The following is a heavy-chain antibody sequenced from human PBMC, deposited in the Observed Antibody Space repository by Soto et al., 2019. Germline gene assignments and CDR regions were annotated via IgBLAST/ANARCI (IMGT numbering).Heavy chain of an antibody. CDR2: MYYSGGS. D-gene: IGHD5-12*01. CDR3: TKNLVGATRLSDHDP. Sequence: SETLSLTCTVSGGSINNGYYFWGWIRQPPGKGLEWIASMYYSGGSYYNPSLKSRVTISADTSKNQFSLKLRSVTAADTAVYYCTKNLVGATRLSDHDPWGQGTLVTVSS. J-gene: IGHJ5*02. CDR1: GGSINNGYYF. V-gene: IGHV4-39*01.